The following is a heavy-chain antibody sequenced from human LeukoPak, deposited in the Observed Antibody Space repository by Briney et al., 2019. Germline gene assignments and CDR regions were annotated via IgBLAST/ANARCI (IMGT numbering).Heavy chain of an antibody. J-gene: IGHJ4*02. CDR2: ISSSSSYT. CDR1: GFTLIDYY. D-gene: IGHD2-21*02. CDR3: ARGTAPSADY. V-gene: IGHV3-11*05. Sequence: GGFLRLSCAASGFTLIDYYVSWIRQAPGKGLEWVAYISSSSSYTNYADSVKGRFTISRDNAKNSVHLQMNSLRAEDTAVYYCARGTAPSADYWGQGTLVTVSS.